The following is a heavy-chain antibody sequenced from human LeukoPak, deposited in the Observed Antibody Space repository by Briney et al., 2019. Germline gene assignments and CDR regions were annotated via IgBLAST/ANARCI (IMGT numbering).Heavy chain of an antibody. Sequence: SETLSLTCTVSGGSISTHYWSWIRQPPGKGLEWIGYVLDSERTKDNPSLKSRATLSADTSKNQFSLRLTSVTAADSAVYYCATIKRGSIFGYFDFWGQGVLVTISS. CDR2: VLDSERT. D-gene: IGHD5-18*01. CDR1: GGSISTHY. J-gene: IGHJ4*02. V-gene: IGHV4-59*11. CDR3: ATIKRGSIFGYFDF.